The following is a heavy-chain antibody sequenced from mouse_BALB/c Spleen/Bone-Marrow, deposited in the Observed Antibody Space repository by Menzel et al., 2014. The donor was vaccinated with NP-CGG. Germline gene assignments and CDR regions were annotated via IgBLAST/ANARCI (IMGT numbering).Heavy chain of an antibody. J-gene: IGHJ3*01. V-gene: IGHV4-1*02. CDR2: INPDSSTI. D-gene: IGHD2-3*01. CDR3: ARLGYYGGFAY. Sequence: EVKLMESGGGLVQPGGSLKLSCAASGFDFSGFWMGWVRQAPGKGLEWIGEINPDSSTINYTPSLKDRFFISRDNAKNTLYLQMSKVRSEDTALYYCARLGYYGGFAYWGQGTLVTVSA. CDR1: GFDFSGFW.